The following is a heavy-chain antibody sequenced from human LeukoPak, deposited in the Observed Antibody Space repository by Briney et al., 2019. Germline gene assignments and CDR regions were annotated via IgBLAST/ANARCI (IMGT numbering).Heavy chain of an antibody. CDR1: GGSFSGYY. V-gene: IGHV4-34*01. CDR2: INHSGST. D-gene: IGHD3-10*01. CDR3: ARGGYGSGSYLNWFDP. J-gene: IGHJ5*02. Sequence: SETLSLTCAVYGGSFSGYYWSWIRQPPGKGREWIGEINHSGSTNYKPSLKSRVTISVDTSKNQFSLKLSSVTAADTAVYYCARGGYGSGSYLNWFDPWGQGTLVTVSS.